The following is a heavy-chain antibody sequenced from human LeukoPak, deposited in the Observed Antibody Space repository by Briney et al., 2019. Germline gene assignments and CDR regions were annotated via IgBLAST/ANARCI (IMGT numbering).Heavy chain of an antibody. V-gene: IGHV4-34*01. D-gene: IGHD3-16*02. CDR1: GGSFSGYY. CDR3: AGGRATREDYVWGSYRYTGPFLDY. Sequence: SETLSLTCAVYGGSFSGYYWSWIRQPPGKGLEWIGEINHSGSTNYNPSLKSRVTISVDTSKNQFSLKLSSVTAADTAVYYCAGGRATREDYVWGSYRYTGPFLDYWGQGTLVTVSS. J-gene: IGHJ4*02. CDR2: INHSGST.